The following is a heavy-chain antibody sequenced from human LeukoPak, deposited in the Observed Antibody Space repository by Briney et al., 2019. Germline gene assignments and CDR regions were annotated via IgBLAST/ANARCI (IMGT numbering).Heavy chain of an antibody. J-gene: IGHJ4*02. CDR2: IYYSGST. Sequence: ASETLSLTCTVSGVSISSGGYYWSWIRQHPGKGLEWIGYIYYSGSTYYNPSLKSRVTISVDTSKNQLSLKLSSVTAADTAVYYCARDHGSGRTIDYWGQGTLVTVSS. V-gene: IGHV4-31*03. CDR1: GVSISSGGYY. CDR3: ARDHGSGRTIDY. D-gene: IGHD3-10*01.